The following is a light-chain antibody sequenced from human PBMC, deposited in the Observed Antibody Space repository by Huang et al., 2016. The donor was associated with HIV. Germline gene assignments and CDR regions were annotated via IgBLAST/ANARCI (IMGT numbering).Light chain of an antibody. CDR2: SAS. J-gene: IGKJ1*01. Sequence: EVVMTQPQAILSVSPGERATLSCRASQSVTSNLAWYQQKPGQAPRLLIYSASTRATDIPARFSGSGSGTEFTLTISSLQSEDFAVYYCQHYNNWPWWTFGQGTKVEIK. V-gene: IGKV3-15*01. CDR1: QSVTSN. CDR3: QHYNNWPWWT.